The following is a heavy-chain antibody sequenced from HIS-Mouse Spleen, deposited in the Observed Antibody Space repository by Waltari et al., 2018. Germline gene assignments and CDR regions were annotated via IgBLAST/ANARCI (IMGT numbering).Heavy chain of an antibody. V-gene: IGHV4-39*07. J-gene: IGHJ5*02. CDR3: ARDYGDNWFDP. Sequence: QLQLQESGPGLVTPSEPLSLTCTVSGGAISSTSYYWGWLRQPPGKGLEWIGSIYYSGSTYYNPSLKSRVTISVDTSKNQFSLKLSYVTAADTAVYYCARDYGDNWFDPWGQGTLVTVSS. CDR1: GGAISSTSYY. CDR2: IYYSGST. D-gene: IGHD4-17*01.